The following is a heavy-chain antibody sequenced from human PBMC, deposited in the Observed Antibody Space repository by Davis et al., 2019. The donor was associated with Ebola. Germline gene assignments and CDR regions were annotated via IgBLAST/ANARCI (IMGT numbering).Heavy chain of an antibody. CDR1: SGSINSHHW. CDR3: ARRPIWTGDSSFYYGVGV. J-gene: IGHJ6*02. D-gene: IGHD3/OR15-3a*01. CDR2: VNQSGGT. V-gene: IGHV4-4*02. Sequence: PSETLSLTCVVSSGSINSHHWWTWVRQPPGTGLEWIGEVNQSGGTNYNPSLRSRVTISVDKSRNQFPLRLASVTAADTAVYFCARRPIWTGDSSFYYGVGVWGQGTTVTVSS.